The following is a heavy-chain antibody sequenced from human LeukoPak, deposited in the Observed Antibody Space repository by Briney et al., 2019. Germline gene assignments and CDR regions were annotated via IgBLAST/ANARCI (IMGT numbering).Heavy chain of an antibody. CDR1: GFTFSGHW. V-gene: IGHV3-7*01. CDR2: IKGDGSGK. J-gene: IGHJ4*02. Sequence: GGSLRLSCAASGFTFSGHWMTWVRQAPGKRLEWVANIKGDGSGKFYADSVEGRFTVSRDNAKNSLSLQMNSLGAEDTAVYYCARHIPRGNNYFDCWGQGTLVTVSS. CDR3: ARHIPRGNNYFDC. D-gene: IGHD1/OR15-1a*01.